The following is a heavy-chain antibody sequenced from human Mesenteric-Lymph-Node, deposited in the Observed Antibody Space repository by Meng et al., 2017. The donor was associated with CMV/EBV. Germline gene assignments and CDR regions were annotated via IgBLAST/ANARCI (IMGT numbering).Heavy chain of an antibody. D-gene: IGHD3-3*01. CDR2: VNARSGGT. J-gene: IGHJ6*02. Sequence: ASVKVSCKASGYTFTVYNIHWVRQAPGQGPEWMGWVNARSGGTNYAQKFQGRVTMSRDTSISTAYMELSGLRSDDTAVYYCARGYDDFWSGYWNGMDVWGQGTTVTVSS. V-gene: IGHV1-2*02. CDR1: GYTFTVYN. CDR3: ARGYDDFWSGYWNGMDV.